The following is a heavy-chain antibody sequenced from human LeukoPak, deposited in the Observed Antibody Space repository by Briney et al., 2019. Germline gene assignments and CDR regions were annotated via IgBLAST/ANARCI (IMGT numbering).Heavy chain of an antibody. CDR2: INPSGGST. Sequence: ASVKVSCKASGYTFSDYYIHWVRQAPGQGLEWMGMINPSGGSTSYAQKFQGRVTMTRDTSTSTVDMDLNSLKSEDTAVYFCARSIRGCSSTPCYEDYWGQGTLVTVSS. CDR3: ARSIRGCSSTPCYEDY. J-gene: IGHJ4*02. CDR1: GYTFSDYY. D-gene: IGHD2-2*01. V-gene: IGHV1-46*01.